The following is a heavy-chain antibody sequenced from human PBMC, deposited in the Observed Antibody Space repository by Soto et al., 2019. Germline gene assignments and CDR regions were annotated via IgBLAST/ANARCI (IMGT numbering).Heavy chain of an antibody. J-gene: IGHJ4*02. D-gene: IGHD3-10*01. Sequence: PSETLSLTCTVSGGSISSGDYYWSWIRQPPGKGLEWIGYIYYSGSTYYNPSLKSRVTISVDTSKNQFSLKLSSVTAADTAVYYCARDPRHYGSGSYYNPYFDYWGQGTLVTVSS. CDR1: GGSISSGDYY. V-gene: IGHV4-30-4*01. CDR3: ARDPRHYGSGSYYNPYFDY. CDR2: IYYSGST.